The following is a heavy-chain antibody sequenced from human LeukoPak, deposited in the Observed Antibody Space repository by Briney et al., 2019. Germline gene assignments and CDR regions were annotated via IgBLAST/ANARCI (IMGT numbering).Heavy chain of an antibody. CDR1: GFTFNDYG. D-gene: IGHD3-9*01. V-gene: IGHV3-23*01. Sequence: GGSLRLSCAASGFTFNDYGMSWVRQAPGKGLEWVSSISASGALIYYTDSVEGRFTISRDNSKNTVYLQMSGLRAEDAAVYYCAKDLGTYDDDLTGYVHYYFYMDVWGKGTTVTISS. CDR2: ISASGALI. CDR3: AKDLGTYDDDLTGYVHYYFYMDV. J-gene: IGHJ6*03.